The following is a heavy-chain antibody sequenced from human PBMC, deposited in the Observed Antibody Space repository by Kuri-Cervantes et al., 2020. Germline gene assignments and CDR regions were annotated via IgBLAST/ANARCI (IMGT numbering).Heavy chain of an antibody. J-gene: IGHJ4*02. CDR1: GFTFSSYG. V-gene: IGHV3-74*01. Sequence: GGSLRLSCAASGFTFSSYGTHWVRQAPGKGLVWVSRINSDGSSTSYADSVKGRFTISRDNAKNTLYLQMNSLRAEDTAVYYCARETPGYSSSPYFDYWGQGTLVTVSS. D-gene: IGHD6-13*01. CDR3: ARETPGYSSSPYFDY. CDR2: INSDGSST.